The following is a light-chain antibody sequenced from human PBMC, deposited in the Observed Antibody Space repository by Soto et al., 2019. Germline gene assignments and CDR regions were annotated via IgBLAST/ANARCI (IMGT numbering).Light chain of an antibody. CDR3: ATWDDSLFGHV. J-gene: IGLJ1*01. CDR2: SND. Sequence: QTQPPSASATPGQRVTISCSGRSSDVGSNTVNWYQQFPGAAPKLLIYSNDQRPSGVPDRFSASKSGTSASLAISGLQSEDEADYYCATWDDSLFGHVFGTGTKVTVL. V-gene: IGLV1-44*01. CDR1: SSDVGSNT.